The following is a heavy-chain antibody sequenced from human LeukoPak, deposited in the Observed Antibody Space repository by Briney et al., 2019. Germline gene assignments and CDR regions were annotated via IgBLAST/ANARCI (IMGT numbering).Heavy chain of an antibody. CDR3: AKGRDKKKTKLADAFDI. J-gene: IGHJ3*02. Sequence: GGSLRLSCAASGFTFSSYGMHWVRQAPGKGLEWVAVISYDGSNKYYADSVKGRFTISRDNSKNTLYLQMNSLRAEDTAVYYCAKGRDKKKTKLADAFDIWGQGTMVTVSS. D-gene: IGHD1-1*01. CDR2: ISYDGSNK. CDR1: GFTFSSYG. V-gene: IGHV3-30*18.